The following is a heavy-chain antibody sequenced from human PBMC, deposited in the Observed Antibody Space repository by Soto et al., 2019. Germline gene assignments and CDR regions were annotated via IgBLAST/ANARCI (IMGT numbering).Heavy chain of an antibody. V-gene: IGHV3-48*01. D-gene: IGHD2-15*01. Sequence: EVHLVESGGGLVQPGGSLRLSCVASGFTFSSYSMNWVRQAPGKGLEWLSYINGRSSVIYYAESVKGRLTTSRDNAKNALFLQMNRLRPEDSAVYYCATGFCSGGGCYAAVAYWGQGALVTVSS. CDR2: INGRSSVI. CDR3: ATGFCSGGGCYAAVAY. J-gene: IGHJ4*02. CDR1: GFTFSSYS.